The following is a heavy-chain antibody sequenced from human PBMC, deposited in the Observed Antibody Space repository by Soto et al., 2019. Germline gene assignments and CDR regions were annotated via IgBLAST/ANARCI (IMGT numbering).Heavy chain of an antibody. CDR3: ARARTMTTVTTVFGY. CDR2: INPSGGST. V-gene: IGHV1-46*01. CDR1: GYTFTSYY. J-gene: IGHJ4*02. D-gene: IGHD4-4*01. Sequence: ASVKVSCKASGYTFTSYYMHWVRQAPGQGLEWMGIINPSGGSTSYAQKFQGRVTMTRDTSTSTVYMELSSLRSEDTAVYYCARARTMTTVTTVFGYWGQGTMVAVSS.